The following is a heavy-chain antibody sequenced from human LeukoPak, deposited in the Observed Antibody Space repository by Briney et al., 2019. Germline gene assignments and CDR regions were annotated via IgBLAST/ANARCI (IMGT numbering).Heavy chain of an antibody. CDR2: ISAYNGNT. J-gene: IGHJ4*02. CDR1: GGTFSSYA. V-gene: IGHV1-18*01. Sequence: GASVKVSCKASGGTFSSYAISWVRQAPGQGLEWMGWISAYNGNTNYAQKLQGRVTMTTDTSTSTAYMELRSLRSDDTAVYYCARDLYYDSSGLDYWGQGTLVTVSS. D-gene: IGHD3-22*01. CDR3: ARDLYYDSSGLDY.